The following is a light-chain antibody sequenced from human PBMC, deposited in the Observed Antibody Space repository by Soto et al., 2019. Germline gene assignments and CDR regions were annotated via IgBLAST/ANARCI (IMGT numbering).Light chain of an antibody. V-gene: IGKV3-15*01. CDR3: QQYNNCPQT. Sequence: EIVMTQSPATLSVSPGERATLSCMASQSFSSNLAWYQQKPGQAPRLLIYGASTRATGIPARFSGSGSGTEFTLTISSLQSEDLAVYYCQQYNNCPQTFGQGTKVEIK. CDR2: GAS. J-gene: IGKJ1*01. CDR1: QSFSSN.